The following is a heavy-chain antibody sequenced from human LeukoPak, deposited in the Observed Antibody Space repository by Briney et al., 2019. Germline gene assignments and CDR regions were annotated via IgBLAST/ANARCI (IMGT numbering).Heavy chain of an antibody. D-gene: IGHD2-2*01. J-gene: IGHJ5*02. V-gene: IGHV5-51*01. CDR3: ARLHCSSTSCRGWFDP. Sequence: GESLKISCKGSRYSFTSYWIGWVRQMPGKGLEWMGIIYPGDSDTRYSPSFQGQVTISADKSISTAYLQWSSLKASDTAMYYCARLHCSSTSCRGWFDPWGQGTLVTVSS. CDR2: IYPGDSDT. CDR1: RYSFTSYW.